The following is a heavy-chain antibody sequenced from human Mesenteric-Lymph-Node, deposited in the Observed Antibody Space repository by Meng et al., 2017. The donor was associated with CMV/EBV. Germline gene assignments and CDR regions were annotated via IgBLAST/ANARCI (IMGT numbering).Heavy chain of an antibody. D-gene: IGHD2-8*01. CDR1: GYTFTNYG. Sequence: ASVKVSCKASGYTFTNYGITWVRQAPGQGLEWMGWISTYNGKTNFAQKFQGRVTMTTDTSTSTAHMELRSLRSEDTAVYYCARGPLDCTNGVCLKQGLYFDYWGQGTLVTVSS. J-gene: IGHJ4*02. CDR2: ISTYNGKT. V-gene: IGHV1-18*01. CDR3: ARGPLDCTNGVCLKQGLYFDY.